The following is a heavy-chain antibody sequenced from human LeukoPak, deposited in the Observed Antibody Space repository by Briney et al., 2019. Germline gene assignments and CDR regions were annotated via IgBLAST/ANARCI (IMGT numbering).Heavy chain of an antibody. J-gene: IGHJ4*02. D-gene: IGHD3-22*01. V-gene: IGHV3-7*01. CDR1: GFTFSSYW. CDR3: ARDYHYYDSSGMPFDY. CDR2: IKQDGSEK. Sequence: PGGSLRLSCAASGFTFSSYWMSWVRQAPGKGLEWVANIKQDGSEKYYVDSVKGRFTISRDNAKNSLYLQMNSLRAEDTAVYYCARDYHYYDSSGMPFDYWGQRTLVTVSS.